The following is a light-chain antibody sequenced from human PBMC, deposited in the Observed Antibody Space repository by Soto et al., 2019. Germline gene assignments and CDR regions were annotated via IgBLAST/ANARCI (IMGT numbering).Light chain of an antibody. Sequence: ALQVTQSPSSLSASVGDRVTISCQASQGIGNDLGWYQQKPGKAPKLLIYEASTLQTGVASRFSGSGSGTDFTLTISSLQPEDFATYYCLQDYVYPWTFGQGTKVEVK. CDR2: EAS. J-gene: IGKJ1*01. CDR1: QGIGND. CDR3: LQDYVYPWT. V-gene: IGKV1-6*01.